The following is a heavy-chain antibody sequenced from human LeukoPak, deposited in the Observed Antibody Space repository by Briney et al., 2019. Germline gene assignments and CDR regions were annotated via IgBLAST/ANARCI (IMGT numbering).Heavy chain of an antibody. J-gene: IGHJ6*02. Sequence: GGSLRLSCAASGFTFDAYAMHWVRQAPGKGLEWVSGISWNSDDTGYADSVKGRFTISRDNAKNSLYLQMNSLRAEDTAVYYCARDSTRGVIYYYGMDVWGQGTTVTVSS. CDR3: ARDSTRGVIYYYGMDV. D-gene: IGHD3-10*01. V-gene: IGHV3-9*01. CDR2: ISWNSDDT. CDR1: GFTFDAYA.